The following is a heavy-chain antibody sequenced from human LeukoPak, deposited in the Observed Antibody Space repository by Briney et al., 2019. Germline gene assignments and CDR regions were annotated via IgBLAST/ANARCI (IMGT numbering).Heavy chain of an antibody. CDR3: ARLQERVIVSGY. V-gene: IGHV4-34*01. D-gene: IGHD3-16*02. CDR1: GGSFSGYY. CDR2: INHSGST. Sequence: SETLSLTCAVYGGSFSGYYWSWIRQPPGKGLEWIGEINHSGSTNYNPSLKSRVTISVDTSKNQFSLKLSSVTAADTAVYYCARLQERVIVSGYWGQGTLVTVSS. J-gene: IGHJ4*02.